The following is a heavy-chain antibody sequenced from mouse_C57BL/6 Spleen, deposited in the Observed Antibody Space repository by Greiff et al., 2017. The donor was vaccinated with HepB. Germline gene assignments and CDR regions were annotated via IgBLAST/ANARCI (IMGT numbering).Heavy chain of an antibody. D-gene: IGHD4-1*02. CDR3: ARFNYYFDY. J-gene: IGHJ2*01. CDR1: GYSFTGYF. Sequence: EVQLQESGPELVKPGDSVKISCKASGYSFTGYFINWVMQSHGKSLEWIGRINPYNGDTFYNQKFKGKATLTVDKSSSTAHMELRSLTSEDSAVYYCARFNYYFDYWGQGTTLTVSS. V-gene: IGHV1-20*01. CDR2: INPYNGDT.